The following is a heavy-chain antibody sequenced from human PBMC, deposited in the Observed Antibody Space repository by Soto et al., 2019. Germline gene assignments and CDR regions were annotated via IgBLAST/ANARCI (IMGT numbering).Heavy chain of an antibody. CDR2: FRGSGDDGTT. CDR3: AKKVNSGSGSQYFDY. Sequence: GGSLRLSCAASGSTFSSYSMSWVRQAPGKGLEWVSGFRGSGDDGTTYYADSVKGRFTISRDNSKDMLFLQMNSLRAEDTAIYYCAKKVNSGSGSQYFDYWGQGTLVTVSS. J-gene: IGHJ4*02. V-gene: IGHV3-23*01. CDR1: GSTFSSYS. D-gene: IGHD3-10*01.